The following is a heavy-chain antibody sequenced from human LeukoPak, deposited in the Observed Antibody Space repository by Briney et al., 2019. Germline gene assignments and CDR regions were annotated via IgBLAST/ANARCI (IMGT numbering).Heavy chain of an antibody. Sequence: GGSLRLSCAASGFTFSSYAMSWVRQAPGKGLEWVSAITNSGDNTYYADSVKGRLTISRDNSKNTLYLQINSLRAEDTAIYYCAKAPMEDSWYIHFDYWGQGTLVTVSS. J-gene: IGHJ4*02. D-gene: IGHD6-13*01. V-gene: IGHV3-23*01. CDR2: ITNSGDNT. CDR3: AKAPMEDSWYIHFDY. CDR1: GFTFSSYA.